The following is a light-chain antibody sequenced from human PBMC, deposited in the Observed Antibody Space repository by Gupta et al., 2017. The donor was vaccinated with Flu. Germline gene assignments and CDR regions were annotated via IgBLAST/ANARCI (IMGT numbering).Light chain of an antibody. CDR2: ESI. Sequence: SALTQPASVSGSPGPSITISCTGINIDVGNYKWVSWYQQHPGKAPELIIYESIQRPSGVSSRFSGSKSGNTAFLTIAGAQAEDEADYYCYSYIPTTTTWVFGGGTKVTVL. V-gene: IGLV2-23*01. CDR1: NIDVGNYKW. CDR3: YSYIPTTTTWV. J-gene: IGLJ3*02.